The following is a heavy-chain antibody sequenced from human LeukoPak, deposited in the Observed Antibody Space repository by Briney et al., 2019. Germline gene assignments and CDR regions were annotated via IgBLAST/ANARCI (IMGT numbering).Heavy chain of an antibody. D-gene: IGHD3-22*01. CDR1: GFTFSSYG. V-gene: IGHV3-30*02. CDR2: IRYDGSNK. CDR3: AKKKWLSDAFDI. J-gene: IGHJ3*02. Sequence: GGSLRLSCAASGFTFSSYGMHWVRQAPGKGLEWVAFIRYDGSNKYYADSVKGRFTISRDNSKNTLYLQMNSLRAEDTAVYYCAKKKWLSDAFDIWGQGTMVTVSS.